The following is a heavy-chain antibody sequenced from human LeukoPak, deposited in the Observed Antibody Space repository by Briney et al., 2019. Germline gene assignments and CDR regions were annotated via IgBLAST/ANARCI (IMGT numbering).Heavy chain of an antibody. CDR2: ISGSGGST. CDR3: AKDGGGYYDSSGYYYEPFYCFDY. Sequence: GGSLRLSCAASGFTFSSYAMSWVRQAPGKGLEWVSAISGSGGSTYYADSVKGRFTISRDNSKNTLYLQMNSLRAEDTAVYYCAKDGGGYYDSSGYYYEPFYCFDYWGQGTLVTVSS. CDR1: GFTFSSYA. J-gene: IGHJ4*02. V-gene: IGHV3-23*01. D-gene: IGHD3-22*01.